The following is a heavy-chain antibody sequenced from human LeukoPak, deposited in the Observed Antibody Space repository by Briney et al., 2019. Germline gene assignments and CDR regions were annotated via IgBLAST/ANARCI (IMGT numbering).Heavy chain of an antibody. CDR3: AKDISEFASSSETYYYFYGMDV. CDR2: INWNSGKV. CDR1: GFTFVDFA. Sequence: PGRSLRLSCVASGFTFVDFAMHWVRQAPGKGLEWVSGINWNSGKVGYSDSVRGRFTISRDNAKKSLYLQMNSLRAEDAAFYYCAKDISEFASSSETYYYFYGMDVWGQGTPVTVSS. D-gene: IGHD6-6*01. J-gene: IGHJ6*02. V-gene: IGHV3-9*01.